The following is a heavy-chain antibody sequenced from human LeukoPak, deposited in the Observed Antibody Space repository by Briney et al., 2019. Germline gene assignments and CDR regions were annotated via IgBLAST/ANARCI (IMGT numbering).Heavy chain of an antibody. Sequence: GGSLRLSRAASGFTFSNYAMSWVRQAPGKGLEWVSAVSGSGDSTYYADSVKGRFSISRDNSKNTLYLQMSSLRAEDTAVYYCAKAPGGYSLSFDYWGQGTLVTVSS. V-gene: IGHV3-23*01. CDR3: AKAPGGYSLSFDY. CDR2: VSGSGDST. J-gene: IGHJ4*02. D-gene: IGHD5-18*01. CDR1: GFTFSNYA.